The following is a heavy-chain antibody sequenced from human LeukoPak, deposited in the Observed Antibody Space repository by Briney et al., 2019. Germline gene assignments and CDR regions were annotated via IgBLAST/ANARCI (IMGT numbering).Heavy chain of an antibody. CDR3: ARDSSYGMDV. Sequence: GGSLTLSCGASGLTLSSYDMNWVRQAPGKGVEVFSYITGSSSSRYYADSVKGRFTISRDNAKNSLYLQMNSLRAEDTAIYYCARDSSYGMDVWGQGTTVTVSS. J-gene: IGHJ6*02. CDR1: GLTLSSYD. V-gene: IGHV3-48*01. CDR2: ITGSSSSR.